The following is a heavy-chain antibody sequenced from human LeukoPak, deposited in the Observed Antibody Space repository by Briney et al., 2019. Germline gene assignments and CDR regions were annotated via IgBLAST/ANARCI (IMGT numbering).Heavy chain of an antibody. J-gene: IGHJ6*03. CDR2: INWNGGST. Sequence: PGGSLRLSCAASGFTFDDYGMSWVRQAPGKGLEWVSGINWNGGSTGYADSVKGRFTISRDNAKNSLYLQMNSLRAEDTALYYCATDGDFWSGSAYYYYYMDVWGKGTTVNVSS. CDR3: ATDGDFWSGSAYYYYYMDV. V-gene: IGHV3-20*04. D-gene: IGHD3-3*01. CDR1: GFTFDDYG.